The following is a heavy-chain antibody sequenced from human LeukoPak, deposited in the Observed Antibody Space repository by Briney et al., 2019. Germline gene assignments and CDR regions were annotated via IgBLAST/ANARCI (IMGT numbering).Heavy chain of an antibody. CDR2: ISGSGGST. CDR3: AKRAPDAAAGTGRYFDY. J-gene: IGHJ4*02. Sequence: PGGSLRLSCAASGFTFSSYAMSWVRQAPGKGLEWVSAISGSGGSTYYADSVKGRFTVSRDNSKNTLYLQMNSLRAEDTAVYYCAKRAPDAAAGTGRYFDYWGQGTLVTVSS. V-gene: IGHV3-23*01. D-gene: IGHD1/OR15-1a*01. CDR1: GFTFSSYA.